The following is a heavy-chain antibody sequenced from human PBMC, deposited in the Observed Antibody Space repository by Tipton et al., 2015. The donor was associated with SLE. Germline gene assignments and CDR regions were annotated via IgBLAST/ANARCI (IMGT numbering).Heavy chain of an antibody. Sequence: SLRLSCEASGFTVSSNYMSWVRQAPGKGLEWVSVIYAGGNTYYADSVKGRFTISRDNSKSTLYLQMNSLRIDDTAVYYCAKTLFGDYGDHWGQGTLVTVSS. CDR1: GFTVSSNY. CDR3: AKTLFGDYGDH. J-gene: IGHJ4*02. CDR2: IYAGGNT. D-gene: IGHD3-10*01. V-gene: IGHV3-53*05.